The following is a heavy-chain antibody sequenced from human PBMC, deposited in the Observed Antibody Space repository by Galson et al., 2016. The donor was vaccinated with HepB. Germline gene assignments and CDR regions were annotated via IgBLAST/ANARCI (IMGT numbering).Heavy chain of an antibody. CDR2: IHPNSGGT. Sequence: SCKASGYTFTGYYMHWVRQAPGQGLEWMGWIHPNSGGTNYAQKFQGRVTMTRDTSISTTYMELSRLRSDDTAVYYCARVDWLKLGADYWGQGTLVTVSS. D-gene: IGHD5-24*01. CDR1: GYTFTGYY. V-gene: IGHV1-2*02. J-gene: IGHJ4*02. CDR3: ARVDWLKLGADY.